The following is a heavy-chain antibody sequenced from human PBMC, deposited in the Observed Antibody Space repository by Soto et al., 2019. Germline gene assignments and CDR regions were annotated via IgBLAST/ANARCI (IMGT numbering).Heavy chain of an antibody. CDR3: TSGTVPITY. CDR2: ISGSGDRA. D-gene: IGHD1-7*01. V-gene: IGHV3-23*01. Sequence: GGSLRLSCAASGFIFSSYPMSWVRHAPGRGLQWLSTISGSGDRAFYADSVRGRFTISRDSSKNTLYLQMNSLGAEDTAMYYCTSGTVPITYWGQGTLVTVSS. J-gene: IGHJ4*02. CDR1: GFIFSSYP.